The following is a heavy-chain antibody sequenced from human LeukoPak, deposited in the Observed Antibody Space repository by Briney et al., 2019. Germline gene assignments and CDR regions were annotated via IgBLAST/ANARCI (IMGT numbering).Heavy chain of an antibody. CDR1: GFSSNSG. J-gene: IGHJ4*02. D-gene: IGHD2/OR15-2a*01. CDR3: AKDLNSRWSLDY. V-gene: IGHV3-30*18. Sequence: QPGRSLRLSCEAAGFSSNSGMYGVRQAPGKGLEGLAFISYDGSNAYYGDSGKGRSSISRDDSKNPLYLQMNSLRAEDTAVYYCAKDLNSRWSLDYWGQGTLVPVSS. CDR2: ISYDGSNA.